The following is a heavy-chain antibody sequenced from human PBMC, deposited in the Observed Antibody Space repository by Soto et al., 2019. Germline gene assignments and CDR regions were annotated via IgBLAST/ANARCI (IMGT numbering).Heavy chain of an antibody. CDR1: GFTFSSYG. D-gene: IGHD3-22*01. CDR2: ISYDGSNK. CDR3: AKDNRDSSGYPDY. J-gene: IGHJ4*02. Sequence: GGSLRLSCAASGFTFSSYGMHWVRQAPGKGLEWVAVISYDGSNKYYADSVKGRFTISRDNSKNTLYLQMNSLRAEDTAVYYCAKDNRDSSGYPDYWGQGTLVTVSS. V-gene: IGHV3-30*18.